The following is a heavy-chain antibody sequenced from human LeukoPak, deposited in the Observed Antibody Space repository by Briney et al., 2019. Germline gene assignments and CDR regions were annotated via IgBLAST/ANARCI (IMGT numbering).Heavy chain of an antibody. V-gene: IGHV4-34*01. D-gene: IGHD5-12*01. Sequence: PSETLSLTCAVYGGSFSGYYWSWIRQPPGKGLEWIGEINHSGSTNYNPSLKSRVTISVDTSKNQFSLKLSSVTAADTAVYYCARAAKWRRPDYWGQGTLVTVSS. J-gene: IGHJ4*02. CDR2: INHSGST. CDR3: ARAAKWRRPDY. CDR1: GGSFSGYY.